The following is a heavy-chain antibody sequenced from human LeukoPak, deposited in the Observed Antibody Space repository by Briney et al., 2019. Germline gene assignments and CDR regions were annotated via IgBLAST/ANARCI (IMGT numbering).Heavy chain of an antibody. Sequence: GRSLRLSCAASGFTFSSYGMPWVRQAPGKGLEWVAVISYDGSNKYYADSVKGRFTIPRDNSKNTLYLQMNSLRAEDTAVYYCAKPYCGGDCSKDYWGQGTLVTVSS. CDR3: AKPYCGGDCSKDY. CDR1: GFTFSSYG. D-gene: IGHD2-21*02. V-gene: IGHV3-30*18. CDR2: ISYDGSNK. J-gene: IGHJ4*02.